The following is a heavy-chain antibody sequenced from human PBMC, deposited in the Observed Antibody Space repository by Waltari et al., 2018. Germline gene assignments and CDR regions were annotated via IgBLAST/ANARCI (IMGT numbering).Heavy chain of an antibody. V-gene: IGHV4-39*01. D-gene: IGHD1-26*01. CDR3: ARLDSRSGSYYFDY. CDR2: IYYSGST. J-gene: IGHJ4*02. Sequence: QLQLQESGPGLVKPSETLSLTCTVSGGSISSSNYYWGWIRQPLGKGLEWIGNIYYSGSTYYNPSLKSRVTIYIDTSKNQFSLKLSSVTAADTAVYFCARLDSRSGSYYFDYWGQGTLVTVSS. CDR1: GGSISSSNYY.